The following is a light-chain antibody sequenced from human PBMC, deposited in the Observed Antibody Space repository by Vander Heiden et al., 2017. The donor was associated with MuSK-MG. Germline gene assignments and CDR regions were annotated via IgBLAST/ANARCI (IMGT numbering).Light chain of an antibody. Sequence: VLTQSPPRLSLSPGDSATLSCRASQTISRHLAWYQQRPGQAPRLLIYDASTRATDIPARFTGSGSGTDFTLTISILDPEDFAVYYCQQRNDLPLTFGQGTKVEVK. CDR1: QTISRH. CDR2: DAS. V-gene: IGKV3-11*01. J-gene: IGKJ1*01. CDR3: QQRNDLPLT.